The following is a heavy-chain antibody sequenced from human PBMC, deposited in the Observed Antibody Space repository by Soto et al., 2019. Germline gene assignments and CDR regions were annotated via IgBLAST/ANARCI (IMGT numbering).Heavy chain of an antibody. CDR3: IRVRRDAY. Sequence: EVQLVASGGGLVQPGRALTLSCSGSGFIFGDYAMSWFRQAPGKGLEWVGFIRSKPYGGTSEYAASVEGRFTISRDDSRSIAYLQMYSLKIEDTAVYYCIRVRRDAYWGQGTLVTVSS. J-gene: IGHJ4*02. V-gene: IGHV3-49*03. CDR1: GFIFGDYA. CDR2: IRSKPYGGTS.